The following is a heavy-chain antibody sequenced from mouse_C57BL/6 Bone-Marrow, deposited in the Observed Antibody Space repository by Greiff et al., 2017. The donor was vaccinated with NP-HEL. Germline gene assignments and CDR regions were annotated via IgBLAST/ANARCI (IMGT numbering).Heavy chain of an antibody. CDR2: IWGVGST. Sequence: VQLQQSGPGLVAPSQSLSITCTVSGFSLTSYGVDWVRQSPGKGLEWLGVIWGVGSTNYNSALKSRLSISKDNSKSQVFLKMNSLQTDDTAMYYCATLTGTDYAMDYWGQGTSVTVSS. CDR1: GFSLTSYG. CDR3: ATLTGTDYAMDY. J-gene: IGHJ4*01. D-gene: IGHD4-1*01. V-gene: IGHV2-6*01.